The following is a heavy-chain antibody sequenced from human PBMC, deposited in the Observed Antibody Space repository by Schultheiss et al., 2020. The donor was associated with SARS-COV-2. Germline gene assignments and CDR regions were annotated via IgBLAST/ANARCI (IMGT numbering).Heavy chain of an antibody. CDR2: ISWNSGSI. Sequence: SLRLSCAASGFTFDDYAMHWVRQAPGKGLEWVSGISWNSGSIGYADSVKGRFTISRDNSKNTLYLQMNSLRAEDTAVYYCAREGCSGGSCYSGNDAFDIWGQGTMVTVSS. CDR3: AREGCSGGSCYSGNDAFDI. V-gene: IGHV3-9*01. CDR1: GFTFDDYA. D-gene: IGHD2-15*01. J-gene: IGHJ3*02.